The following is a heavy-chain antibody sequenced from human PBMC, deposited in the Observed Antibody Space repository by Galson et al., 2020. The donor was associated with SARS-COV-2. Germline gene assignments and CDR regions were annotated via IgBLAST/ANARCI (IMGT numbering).Heavy chain of an antibody. J-gene: IGHJ6*02. CDR3: ASHFITMVRGVIYYYYGMDV. Sequence: ASVKVSCKASGYTFTSHGISWVRQAPRPALEWMGWNSAYNCNTNYAQQLQGRVTMTTDTSPITAYMELRTLRSDDTAVYYCASHFITMVRGVIYYYYGMDVWGQGTTVTVSS. V-gene: IGHV1-18*01. CDR1: GYTFTSHG. D-gene: IGHD3-10*01. CDR2: NSAYNCNT.